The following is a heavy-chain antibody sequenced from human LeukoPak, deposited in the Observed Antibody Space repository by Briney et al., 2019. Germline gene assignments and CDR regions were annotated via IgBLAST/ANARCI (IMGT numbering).Heavy chain of an antibody. CDR2: IDDSGVIR. CDR3: AKRLKRNYYYHYAMDV. Sequence: AGGSLRLSCAASGFTFKTHAMSWVRQAPGKGLEWVSRIDDSGVIRSYADSVKGRFTISRDNSKMTLTLQVNSLRAEDTAVYYCAKRLKRNYYYHYAMDVWGQGTTVTVSS. V-gene: IGHV3-23*01. D-gene: IGHD3-22*01. J-gene: IGHJ6*02. CDR1: GFTFKTHA.